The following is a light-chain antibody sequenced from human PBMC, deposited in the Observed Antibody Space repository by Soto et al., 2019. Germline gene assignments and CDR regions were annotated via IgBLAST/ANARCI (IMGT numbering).Light chain of an antibody. Sequence: IQMTQSPSSLSASVGDRVTITCRASQSISSWLAWYQQKPGKAPKLLIYDASSLESGVPSRFSGSGSGTEFTLTISSLQPDDFATYYCQQYNSLWTLGQGTKVDIK. CDR3: QQYNSLWT. J-gene: IGKJ1*01. CDR1: QSISSW. V-gene: IGKV1-5*01. CDR2: DAS.